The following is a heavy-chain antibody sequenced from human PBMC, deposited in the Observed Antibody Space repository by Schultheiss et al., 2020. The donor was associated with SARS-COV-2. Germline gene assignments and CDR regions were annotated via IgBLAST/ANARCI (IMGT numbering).Heavy chain of an antibody. CDR3: ARARAVAAAGNWFDP. J-gene: IGHJ5*02. D-gene: IGHD6-13*01. CDR2: IYYSGST. CDR1: GGSISSNHW. V-gene: IGHV4-30-4*01. Sequence: SQTLSLTCTVSGGSISSNHWWSWVRQSPGKGLEWIGYIYYSGSTYYNPSLKSRVTISVDTSKNQFSLKLSSVTAADTAVYYCARARAVAAAGNWFDPWGQGTLVTVSS.